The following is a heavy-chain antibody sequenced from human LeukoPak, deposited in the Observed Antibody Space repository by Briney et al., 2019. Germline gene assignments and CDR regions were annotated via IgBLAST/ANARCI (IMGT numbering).Heavy chain of an antibody. J-gene: IGHJ4*02. CDR3: ARLEGGYFDY. CDR2: INHSGST. Sequence: SETLSLTCAVYGGSFSGYYWSWIRQPPGKGLEWIGEINHSGSTNYNPSLKSRVTMSVDTSKNQFSLKLSSVTAADTAVYYCARLEGGYFDYWGQGTLVTVSS. D-gene: IGHD1-1*01. CDR1: GGSFSGYY. V-gene: IGHV4-34*01.